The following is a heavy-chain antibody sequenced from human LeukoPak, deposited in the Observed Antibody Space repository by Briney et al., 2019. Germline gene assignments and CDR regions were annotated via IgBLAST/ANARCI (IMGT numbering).Heavy chain of an antibody. CDR3: ARSSTQYYYDSSGYYPLGY. Sequence: ASVKVSCKASGYTFTSYAMHWVRQAPGQSLEGLGWIKAGNGNTKYSQKFQGRVTITRDTSASTAYMELSSLRSEDTAVYYCARSSTQYYYDSSGYYPLGYWGQGTLVTVSS. J-gene: IGHJ4*02. CDR2: IKAGNGNT. CDR1: GYTFTSYA. V-gene: IGHV1-3*01. D-gene: IGHD3-22*01.